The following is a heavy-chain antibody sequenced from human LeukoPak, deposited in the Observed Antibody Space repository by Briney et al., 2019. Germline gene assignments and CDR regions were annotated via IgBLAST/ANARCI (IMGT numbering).Heavy chain of an antibody. CDR3: ARDYIVVVPAATIALFDY. V-gene: IGHV3-20*04. J-gene: IGHJ4*02. Sequence: GGSLRLSCAASGCTFDDYGMSWVRQAPGKGLEWVSGINWNGGSTGYADSVKGRFPISRDNAKNSLYLQMNSLRAEDTAVYYCARDYIVVVPAATIALFDYWGQGTLVTVSS. CDR1: GCTFDDYG. CDR2: INWNGGST. D-gene: IGHD2-2*01.